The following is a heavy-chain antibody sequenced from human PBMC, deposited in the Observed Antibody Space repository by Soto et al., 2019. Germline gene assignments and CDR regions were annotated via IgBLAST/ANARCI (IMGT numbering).Heavy chain of an antibody. Sequence: QVQLQESGPGLVKPSETLSLTCTVSGGSISSYYWSWIRQPPGKGLEWIGYIYYSGSTNYNPSLKSRVTISVDTSKNQFSLKLSSVTAADTAVYYCARPHFVVLGRNTAMAPAHFDYWGQGTLVTVSS. CDR1: GGSISSYY. V-gene: IGHV4-59*08. D-gene: IGHD5-18*01. CDR3: ARPHFVVLGRNTAMAPAHFDY. CDR2: IYYSGST. J-gene: IGHJ4*02.